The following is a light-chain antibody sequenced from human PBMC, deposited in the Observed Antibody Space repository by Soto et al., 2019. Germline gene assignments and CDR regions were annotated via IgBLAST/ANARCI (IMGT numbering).Light chain of an antibody. CDR2: DAS. J-gene: IGKJ4*01. V-gene: IGKV1-33*01. CDR3: QQYDNLLT. CDR1: QDISNY. Sequence: IQMTQSPSSLSASVGQRVTITCQASQDISNYLNWYQQKPGKAPKLLIYDASNLEIGVPSRFSGSGSGKDFTFTISSLQPEDIATYYCQQYDNLLTFGGGTKVEIK.